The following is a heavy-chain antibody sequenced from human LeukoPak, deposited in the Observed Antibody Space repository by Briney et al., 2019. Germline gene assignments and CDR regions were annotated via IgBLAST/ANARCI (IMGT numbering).Heavy chain of an antibody. J-gene: IGHJ4*02. Sequence: ASVKVSCKASGYTFTSYDINWVRQATGQGLEWMGWMNPNSGNTGYAQKFQGRVTMTRNTSISTAYMELSSLRSEDTAVYYCARPRQYGSGSYATADFDYWGQGTLVTVSS. CDR3: ARPRQYGSGSYATADFDY. V-gene: IGHV1-8*01. CDR2: MNPNSGNT. CDR1: GYTFTSYD. D-gene: IGHD3-10*01.